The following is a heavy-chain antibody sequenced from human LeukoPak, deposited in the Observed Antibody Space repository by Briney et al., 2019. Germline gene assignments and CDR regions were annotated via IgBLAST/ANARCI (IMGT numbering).Heavy chain of an antibody. J-gene: IGHJ4*02. CDR3: AGPERDSSGWYDY. D-gene: IGHD6-19*01. CDR2: IYYSGST. CDR1: GGSISSYY. V-gene: IGHV4-59*08. Sequence: PSETLSLTCTVSGGSISSYYWSWIRQPPGKGLEWIGYIYYSGSTNYNPSLKSRVTISVDTSKNQFSLKLSSVTAADTAVYYCAGPERDSSGWYDYWGQGTLVTVSS.